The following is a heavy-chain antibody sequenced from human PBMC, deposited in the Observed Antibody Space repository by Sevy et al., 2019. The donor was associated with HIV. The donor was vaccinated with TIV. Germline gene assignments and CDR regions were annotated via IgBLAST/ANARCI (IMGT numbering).Heavy chain of an antibody. Sequence: SETLSLTCTVSDGSISSHYWSWIRQPPGMGLQWIGYIYYSGSTNYNPSLKSRVTMSLDTSKNQFSLKLSSVTAADTAVYYCARLLRYNPCFDYWGHGALVTVSS. J-gene: IGHJ4*01. D-gene: IGHD1-1*01. V-gene: IGHV4-59*11. CDR1: DGSISSHY. CDR3: ARLLRYNPCFDY. CDR2: IYYSGST.